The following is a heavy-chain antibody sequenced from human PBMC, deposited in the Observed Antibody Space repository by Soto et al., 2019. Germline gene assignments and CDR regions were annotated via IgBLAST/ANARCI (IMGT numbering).Heavy chain of an antibody. CDR2: INAGNGNT. J-gene: IGHJ3*01. CDR1: GYTFTSYA. D-gene: IGHD3-9*01. V-gene: IGHV1-3*01. Sequence: GASVKVSCKASGYTFTSYAIHWVRQAPGQRLEWMGWINAGNGNTKYSQKFQGRVTITRDTSASTAYMEIRSLRSDDTAVYYCARGRQKYAILPWDSSDFWGQGTMVTVSS. CDR3: ARGRQKYAILPWDSSDF.